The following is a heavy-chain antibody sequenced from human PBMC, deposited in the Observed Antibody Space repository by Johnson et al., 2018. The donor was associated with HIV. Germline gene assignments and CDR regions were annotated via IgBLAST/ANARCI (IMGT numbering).Heavy chain of an antibody. CDR1: PFTFSTYA. J-gene: IGHJ3*02. D-gene: IGHD1-26*01. V-gene: IGHV3-23*04. CDR3: AREIIVGPTTSDSDAFDI. Sequence: VQLVESGGGLVQPGGSLRLSCGASPFTFSTYAVSWVRQGPVKGLDCVSVISFGGGKGRLTISRDNTNNTLLLQMNSLRADDTAVYYCAREIIVGPTTSDSDAFDIWGQGTMVTVSS. CDR2: ISFGGG.